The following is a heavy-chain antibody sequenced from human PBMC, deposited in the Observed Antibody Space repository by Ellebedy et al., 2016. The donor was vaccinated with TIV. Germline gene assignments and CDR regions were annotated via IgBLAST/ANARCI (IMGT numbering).Heavy chain of an antibody. Sequence: GGSLRLSCAASGLIFSDHYIDWVRQAPGKGLEWVGRTRNKANSYTTEYAASVKGRFTISRDDSKNSLYLQMDSLKTEDTAVYYCARASRIEGTYYFDYWGQGTLVTVSS. CDR1: GLIFSDHY. CDR2: TRNKANSYTT. V-gene: IGHV3-72*01. D-gene: IGHD1-1*01. J-gene: IGHJ4*02. CDR3: ARASRIEGTYYFDY.